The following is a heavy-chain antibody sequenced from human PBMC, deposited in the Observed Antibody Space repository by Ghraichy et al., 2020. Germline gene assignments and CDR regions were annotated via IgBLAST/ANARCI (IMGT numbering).Heavy chain of an antibody. CDR3: AKVFVRGYSYGHDY. Sequence: GGSLRLSCAASGFTFSSYGMHWVRQAPGKGLEWVAFIRYDGSNKYYADSVKGRFTISRDNSKNTLYLQMNSLRAEDTAVYYCAKVFVRGYSYGHDYWGQGTLVTVSS. J-gene: IGHJ4*02. V-gene: IGHV3-30*02. CDR1: GFTFSSYG. CDR2: IRYDGSNK. D-gene: IGHD5-18*01.